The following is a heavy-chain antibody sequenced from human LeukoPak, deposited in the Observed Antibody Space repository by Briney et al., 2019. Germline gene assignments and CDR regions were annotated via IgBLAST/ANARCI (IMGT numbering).Heavy chain of an antibody. CDR3: VREILYCSGGSCYRGPFDN. CDR1: NDSISSGDYY. D-gene: IGHD2-15*01. J-gene: IGHJ4*02. Sequence: SETLSLTCTVSNDSISSGDYYWNWIRQPPGKGLEWIGYIFHRGGTSYNPSLKSRILFSVDTSQNQFSLKLNSVTATDTAVYYCVREILYCSGGSCYRGPFDNWGQGTLVTVSA. V-gene: IGHV4-30-4*01. CDR2: IFHRGGT.